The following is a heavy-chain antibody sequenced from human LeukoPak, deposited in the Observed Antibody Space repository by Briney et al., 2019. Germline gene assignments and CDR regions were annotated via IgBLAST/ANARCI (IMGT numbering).Heavy chain of an antibody. D-gene: IGHD3-10*01. CDR1: GGSISSYY. CDR2: IYYSGST. Sequence: PSETLSLTWTASGGSISSYYWSWIRQPPGKGLEWIGYIYYSGSTNCNPSLKSRVTISVDTSKNQFSLKLSSVTAADTAVYYCARLMRLWFGSEYYYGMDVWGQGTTVTVSS. CDR3: ARLMRLWFGSEYYYGMDV. J-gene: IGHJ6*02. V-gene: IGHV4-59*01.